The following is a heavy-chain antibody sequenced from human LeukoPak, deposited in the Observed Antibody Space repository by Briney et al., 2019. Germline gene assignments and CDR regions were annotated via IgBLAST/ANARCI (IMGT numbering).Heavy chain of an antibody. D-gene: IGHD6-19*01. CDR2: ISSSSSYT. CDR3: ARPYSSGWYGGFDL. CDR1: GFTFSDYY. J-gene: IGHJ2*01. Sequence: GGSLRLSCAGSGFTFSDYYMSWIRQAPGKGLEWVSFISSSSSYTSYADSVKGRFTTSRDNAKNSLYLQMNSLRAEDTAVCYCARPYSSGWYGGFDLWGRGTLVTVSS. V-gene: IGHV3-11*03.